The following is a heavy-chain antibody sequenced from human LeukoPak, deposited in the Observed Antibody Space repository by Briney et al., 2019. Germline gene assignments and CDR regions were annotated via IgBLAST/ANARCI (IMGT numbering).Heavy chain of an antibody. CDR3: ARDNGGWYFDY. D-gene: IGHD2-8*01. V-gene: IGHV4-4*07. J-gene: IGHJ4*02. Sequence: SETLSLTCIVSGDSISNYYWSWIRQPAGKGLEWIGRFYSSGTTNYNPSLKSRVTMSVDTSKSQFSLKLTSVTAADTAVYYCARDNGGWYFDYWGQGTLVTVSS. CDR2: FYSSGTT. CDR1: GDSISNYY.